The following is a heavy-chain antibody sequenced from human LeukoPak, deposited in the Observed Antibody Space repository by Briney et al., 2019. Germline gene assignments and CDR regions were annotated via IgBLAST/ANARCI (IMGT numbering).Heavy chain of an antibody. CDR2: IGTAGDT. V-gene: IGHV3-13*01. D-gene: IGHD6-19*01. Sequence: PGGSLRLSCAASGFTFSSYDMHWVRQATGKGLERVSAIGTAGDTYYPGSVKGRFTISRENAKNSLYLQMNSLRAGDTAVYYCARAVSGWYDVGYYFDYWGQGTLVTVSS. J-gene: IGHJ4*02. CDR3: ARAVSGWYDVGYYFDY. CDR1: GFTFSSYD.